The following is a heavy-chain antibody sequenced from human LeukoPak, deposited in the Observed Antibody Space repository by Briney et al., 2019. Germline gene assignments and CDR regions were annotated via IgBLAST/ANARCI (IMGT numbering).Heavy chain of an antibody. CDR3: ARGIAYYYMDV. D-gene: IGHD6-13*01. Sequence: KTSQTLSLTCAVFGGSISSGSSYWSWIRQPAGKGLEWIGRLYTSGSTNYNPSLKSRVTISVDTSKNQFSLKLSSVTAADTAVYYCARGIAYYYMDVWGKGTTVTISS. J-gene: IGHJ6*03. V-gene: IGHV4-61*02. CDR2: LYTSGST. CDR1: GGSISSGSSY.